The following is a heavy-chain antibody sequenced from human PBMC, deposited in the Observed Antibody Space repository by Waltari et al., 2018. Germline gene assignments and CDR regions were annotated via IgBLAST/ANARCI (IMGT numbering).Heavy chain of an antibody. CDR2: ILNDGSDT. J-gene: IGHJ6*02. V-gene: IGHV3-30*03. CDR3: ARGRSYGMDV. Sequence: QVQLMESGGGVVQPGKSLRLSSTASGFAFNKFIFHWVRQAPGKGLEWVASILNDGSDTKYADSVRGRFSISRDNSENTVYLQMDTLNIEDTVVYYCARGRSYGMDVWGQGTAVTVSS. CDR1: GFAFNKFI.